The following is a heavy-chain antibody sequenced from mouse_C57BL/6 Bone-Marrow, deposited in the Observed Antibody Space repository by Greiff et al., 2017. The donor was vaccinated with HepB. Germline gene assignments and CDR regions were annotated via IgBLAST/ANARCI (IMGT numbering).Heavy chain of an antibody. CDR2: IDPENGDT. CDR3: TTEGDYFDY. J-gene: IGHJ2*01. V-gene: IGHV14-4*01. CDR1: GFNIKDDY. Sequence: EVQLQESGAELVRPGASVKLSCTASGFNIKDDYMHWVKQRPEQGLEWIGWIDPENGDTEYASKFQGKATITADTSSNTAYLQLSSLTSEDTAVDYCTTEGDYFDYWGQGTTLTVSS.